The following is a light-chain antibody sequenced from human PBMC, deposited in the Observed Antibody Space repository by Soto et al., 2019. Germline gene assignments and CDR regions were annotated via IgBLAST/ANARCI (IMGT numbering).Light chain of an antibody. J-gene: IGKJ1*01. CDR2: GAS. CDR1: QSVSSSY. V-gene: IGKV3-20*01. Sequence: PGERATLSCRASQSVSSSYLAWYQRKPGRAPRLLIYGASSRATGIPDRFSGGGSGTDFTLTISRLEPEDFAVYYCQQYHNSPPTFGQGTKVDIK. CDR3: QQYHNSPPT.